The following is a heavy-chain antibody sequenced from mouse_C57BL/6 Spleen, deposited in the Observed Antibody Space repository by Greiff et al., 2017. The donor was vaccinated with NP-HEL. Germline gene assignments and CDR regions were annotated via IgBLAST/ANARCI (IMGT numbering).Heavy chain of an antibody. CDR1: GYTFTSYW. J-gene: IGHJ3*01. Sequence: QVQLQQSGAELVKPGASVKMSCKASGYTFTSYWITWVKQRPGQGLEWIGDIYPGSGSTNYNEKFKSKATLTVDTSSSTAYMQLSSLTSEDSAVYYCACYDGYYVGFAYWGQGTLVTVSA. CDR3: ACYDGYYVGFAY. CDR2: IYPGSGST. V-gene: IGHV1-55*01. D-gene: IGHD2-3*01.